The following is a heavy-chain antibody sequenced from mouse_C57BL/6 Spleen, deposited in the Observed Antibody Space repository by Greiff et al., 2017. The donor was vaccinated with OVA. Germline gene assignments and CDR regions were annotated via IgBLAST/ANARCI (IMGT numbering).Heavy chain of an antibody. CDR2: IDPSDSET. D-gene: IGHD2-2*01. J-gene: IGHJ3*01. CDR3: ARSKGYDVAWFAY. V-gene: IGHV1-52*01. CDR1: GYTFTSYW. Sequence: VQLQQPGAELVRPGSSVKLSCKASGYTFTSYWMHWVKQRPIQGLEWIGNIDPSDSETHYNQKFKDKATLTVDKSSSTAYMQLSSLTSEASAVYYYARSKGYDVAWFAYWGQGTLVTVSA.